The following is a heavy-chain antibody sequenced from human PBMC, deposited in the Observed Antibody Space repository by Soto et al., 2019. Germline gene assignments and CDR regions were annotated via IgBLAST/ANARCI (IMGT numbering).Heavy chain of an antibody. V-gene: IGHV3-30*09. CDR3: ARETIPRSSASSFDAFDI. J-gene: IGHJ3*02. CDR1: GFTFNSYA. Sequence: QVQLVESGGGVIQPGRSLRLSCAASGFTFNSYAMHWVRQAPGKGLECVAIISYDGSNKYYADSAKGRFAISRDNSKNTLYLQMNSLRTEDTVVYFCARETIPRSSASSFDAFDIWGQGTMVTVSS. CDR2: ISYDGSNK. D-gene: IGHD6-19*01.